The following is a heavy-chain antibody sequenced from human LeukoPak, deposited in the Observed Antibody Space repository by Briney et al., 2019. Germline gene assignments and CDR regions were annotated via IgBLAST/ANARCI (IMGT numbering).Heavy chain of an antibody. CDR1: GFTFSSYS. Sequence: GGSLRLSCAASGFTFSSYSMNWVRQAPGKGLEWVSSISSSSSYIYYADSVKGRFTISRDNAKNSLYLQMNSLRAEDTAVYYCARDLARDTAMAFDYWGQGTLVTVSS. CDR3: ARDLARDTAMAFDY. D-gene: IGHD5-18*01. J-gene: IGHJ4*02. V-gene: IGHV3-21*01. CDR2: ISSSSSYI.